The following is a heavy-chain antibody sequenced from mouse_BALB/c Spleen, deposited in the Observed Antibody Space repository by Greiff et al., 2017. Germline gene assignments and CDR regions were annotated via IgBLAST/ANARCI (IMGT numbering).Heavy chain of an antibody. V-gene: IGHV1-87*01. J-gene: IGHJ3*01. D-gene: IGHD2-4*01. Sequence: VKLQQSGAELARPGASVKLSCKASGYTFTSYWMQWVKQRPGQGLEWIGAIYPGDGDTRYTQKFKGKATLTADKSSSTAYMQLSSLASEDSAVYYCARSGYDYDSAWFAYWGQGTLVTVSA. CDR2: IYPGDGDT. CDR3: ARSGYDYDSAWFAY. CDR1: GYTFTSYW.